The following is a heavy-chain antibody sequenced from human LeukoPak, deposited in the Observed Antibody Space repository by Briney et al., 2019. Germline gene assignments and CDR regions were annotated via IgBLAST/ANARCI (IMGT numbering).Heavy chain of an antibody. V-gene: IGHV3-23*01. CDR1: RLTFNSNA. J-gene: IGHJ4*02. CDR2: ISVSGGSE. D-gene: IGHD3-22*01. Sequence: GGSLRLSCVVSRLTFNSNAMYWVRQAPGKGLEWVSGISVSGGSEYYADSVKGRFSVSRENSKHTVYLQMNSLRAEDTAVYFCASHAHDYDSSGYFDSWGQGALVTVSS. CDR3: ASHAHDYDSSGYFDS.